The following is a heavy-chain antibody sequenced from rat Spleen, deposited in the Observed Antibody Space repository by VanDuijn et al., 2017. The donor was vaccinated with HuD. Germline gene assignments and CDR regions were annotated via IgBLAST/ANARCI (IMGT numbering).Heavy chain of an antibody. D-gene: IGHD2-2*01. CDR3: AGAGYLRDWYFDF. J-gene: IGHJ1*01. CDR2: ISSDGGRN. CDR1: GFTFSDYY. Sequence: EVQLVESDGGLVQPGRSLKLSCAASGFTFSDYYMAWVRQAPTKGLEWVATISSDGGRNFYRDSVKGRFTISRDNAKSSLYLQMDSLRSDDTATYFCAGAGYLRDWYFDFWGPRTMVTVSS. V-gene: IGHV5-29*01.